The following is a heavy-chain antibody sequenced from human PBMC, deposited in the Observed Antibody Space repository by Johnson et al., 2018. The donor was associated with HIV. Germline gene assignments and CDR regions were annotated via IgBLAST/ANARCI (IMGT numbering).Heavy chain of an antibody. CDR3: ARRDGFDYGNAFDI. CDR1: GFIFDDYG. V-gene: IGHV3-20*04. Sequence: VQLVESGGGLVQPGGSLRLSCAASGFIFDDYGMTWVRQAPGKGLEWVSGINWNGGSTGYADSVKGRFTISRDNAKNSLYLQMNSLRAEDTALYYCARRDGFDYGNAFDIWGQGTMVTVSS. D-gene: IGHD5-12*01. J-gene: IGHJ3*02. CDR2: INWNGGST.